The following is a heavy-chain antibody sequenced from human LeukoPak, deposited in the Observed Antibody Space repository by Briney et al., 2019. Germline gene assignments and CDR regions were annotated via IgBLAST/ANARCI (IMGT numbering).Heavy chain of an antibody. CDR3: ARGRIAAAGTGFDY. CDR2: IDHSGSA. V-gene: IGHV4-34*01. Sequence: TSETLSLTCAVYGGSFSGYYWSWIRQPPGKGLEWIGEIDHSGSANYNPSLKSRVTISVDTSENQFSLKLSSVTAADTAVYYCARGRIAAAGTGFDYWGQGTLVTVSS. J-gene: IGHJ4*02. CDR1: GGSFSGYY. D-gene: IGHD6-13*01.